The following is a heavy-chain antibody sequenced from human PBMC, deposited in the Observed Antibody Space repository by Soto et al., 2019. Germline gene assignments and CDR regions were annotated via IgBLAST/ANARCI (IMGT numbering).Heavy chain of an antibody. Sequence: SVKVSCKASGCTFSSYAISWVRQAPGQGLEWMGGIIPIFGTANYAQKFQGRVTITADESTSTAYMELSSLRSEDTAVYYCARDLGSYGSRYIYDIWGQGTMVTVSS. CDR2: IIPIFGTA. J-gene: IGHJ3*02. CDR1: GCTFSSYA. D-gene: IGHD5-18*01. V-gene: IGHV1-69*13. CDR3: ARDLGSYGSRYIYDI.